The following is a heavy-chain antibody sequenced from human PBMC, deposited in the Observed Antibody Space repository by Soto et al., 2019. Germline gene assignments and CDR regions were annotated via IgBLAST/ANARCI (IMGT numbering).Heavy chain of an antibody. J-gene: IGHJ4*02. CDR1: GASVSSSTYY. Sequence: SETLSLTCTVSGASVSSSTYYWGWVRQPPGKGLEWIGSAYRTGGTYYSPSLKSRVAISVDPSKKHLSLNLESVTAADTAVYFCFNGRYGSFDYWGQGTLVTVSS. CDR2: AYRTGGT. V-gene: IGHV4-39*02. CDR3: FNGRYGSFDY. D-gene: IGHD3-10*01.